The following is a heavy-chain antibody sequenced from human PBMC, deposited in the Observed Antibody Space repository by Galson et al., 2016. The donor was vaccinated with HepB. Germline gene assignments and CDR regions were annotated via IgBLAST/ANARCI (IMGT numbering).Heavy chain of an antibody. Sequence: SVKVSCKASGYTFRTYGISWVRQAPGQGPEWMGWISPYNGNTNYAQRLQGRVTMTTDTSTSTAYMELRSLRSDDTAIYYCARDVVVPGAIFQNRFDVWGQGTMVTVSS. CDR3: ARDVVVPGAIFQNRFDV. CDR1: GYTFRTYG. V-gene: IGHV1-18*01. D-gene: IGHD2-2*01. CDR2: ISPYNGNT. J-gene: IGHJ3*01.